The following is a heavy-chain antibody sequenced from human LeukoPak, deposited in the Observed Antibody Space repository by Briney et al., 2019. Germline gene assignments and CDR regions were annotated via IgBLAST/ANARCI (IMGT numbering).Heavy chain of an antibody. D-gene: IGHD2-21*02. CDR2: ISAYNGNT. CDR1: GYTFTSYG. Sequence: GASVKVSCKASGYTFTSYGISWVQQAPGQGLEWMGWISAYNGNTNYAQKLQGRVTMTTDTSTSTAYMELRSLRSDDTAVYYCAGVTIQYYFDYWGQGTLVTVSS. J-gene: IGHJ4*02. CDR3: AGVTIQYYFDY. V-gene: IGHV1-18*04.